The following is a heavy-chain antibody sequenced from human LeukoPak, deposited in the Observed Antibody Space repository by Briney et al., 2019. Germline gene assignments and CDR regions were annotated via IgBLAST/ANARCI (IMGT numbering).Heavy chain of an antibody. CDR3: ARETSPNSGNYAD. CDR1: GSSVSDYY. V-gene: IGHV3-11*06. J-gene: IGHJ4*02. CDR2: LSGTTGYT. Sequence: GGSLRLSCAASGSSVSDYYMSWIRQTPGKGLEWVSYLSGTTGYTNSADSVKGRFTISRDNARNSLYLQMNSLRAEDTAVYYCARETSPNSGNYADWGQGTLVTVSS. D-gene: IGHD1-26*01.